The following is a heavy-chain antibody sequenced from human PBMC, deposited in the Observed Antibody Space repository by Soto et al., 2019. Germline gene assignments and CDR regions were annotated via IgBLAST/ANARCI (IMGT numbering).Heavy chain of an antibody. CDR2: LIPIFGTA. CDR1: GGTFSSYA. D-gene: IGHD2-2*01. CDR3: ARRYCSSTSCYFSTYYGMDV. V-gene: IGHV1-69*13. J-gene: IGHJ6*02. Sequence: SVKVSCKASGGTFSSYAISWVRQAPGQGLEWMGGLIPIFGTANYAQKFQGRVTITADESTSTAYMELSSLRSEDTAVYYCARRYCSSTSCYFSTYYGMDVWGQGTTVTVSS.